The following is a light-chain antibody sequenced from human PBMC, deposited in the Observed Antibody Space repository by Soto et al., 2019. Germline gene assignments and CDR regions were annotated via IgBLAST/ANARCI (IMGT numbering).Light chain of an antibody. CDR3: QQYKNWPLT. CDR1: QSVNSN. V-gene: IGKV3-15*01. J-gene: IGKJ1*01. CDR2: GAS. Sequence: ERVMTQSPATLSVSPGERATLSCRASQSVNSNLAWYQQKPGQAPRLLIYGASSRATVIPARFSGSGSGTDFTLTISSLQSEDFAIYFCQQYKNWPLTFGQGTKVEIK.